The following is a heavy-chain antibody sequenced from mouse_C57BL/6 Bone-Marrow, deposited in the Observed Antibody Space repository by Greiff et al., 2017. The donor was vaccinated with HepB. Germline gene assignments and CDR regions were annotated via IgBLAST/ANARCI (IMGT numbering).Heavy chain of an antibody. CDR1: GFSLTSYG. V-gene: IGHV2-2*01. J-gene: IGHJ3*01. CDR2: IWSGGST. CDR3: ARKRYYGSSPWFAY. Sequence: QLQQSGPGLVQPSQSLSITCTVSGFSLTSYGVHWVRQSPGNGLEWLGVIWSGGSTDYNAAFISRLSISKDNSKSQVFFKMNSLQADDKAIYYCARKRYYGSSPWFAYWGQGTLVTVSA. D-gene: IGHD1-1*01.